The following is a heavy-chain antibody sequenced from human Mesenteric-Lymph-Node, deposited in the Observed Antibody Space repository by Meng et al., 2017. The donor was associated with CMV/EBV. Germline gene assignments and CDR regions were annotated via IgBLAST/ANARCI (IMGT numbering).Heavy chain of an antibody. CDR1: GYNFTNYW. CDR2: IYPGDSDT. J-gene: IGHJ4*02. D-gene: IGHD6-19*01. V-gene: IGHV5-51*01. CDR3: ARLPSQWVAVAD. Sequence: GESLKISCQGSGYNFTNYWIVWLRQVPGKGLEWMGIIYPGDSDTRYSPSFQGQVTISADKSISTAYLQWSSLKASDTAMYYCARLPSQWVAVADWGQGTLVTVSS.